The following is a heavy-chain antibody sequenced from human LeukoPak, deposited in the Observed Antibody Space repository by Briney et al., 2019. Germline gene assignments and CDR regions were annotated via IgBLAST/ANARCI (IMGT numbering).Heavy chain of an antibody. J-gene: IGHJ4*02. V-gene: IGHV3-74*03. CDR1: GFTFSSYW. Sequence: SGGSLRLSGAASGFTFSSYWMHWVRQAPGKGLVWVSGTNTDGSSTMYADSVKGRFTIDRDNAKNTLYLQMNSLRAEDTAVYYCVKAGYSYAPFDYWGQGTLVTVSS. CDR3: VKAGYSYAPFDY. D-gene: IGHD5-18*01. CDR2: TNTDGSST.